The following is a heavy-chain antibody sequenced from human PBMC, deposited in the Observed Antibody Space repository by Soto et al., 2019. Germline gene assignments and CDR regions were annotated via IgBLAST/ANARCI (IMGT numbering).Heavy chain of an antibody. D-gene: IGHD3-22*01. CDR1: GFTFTSSA. CDR3: AADVTMIVGHYGMDV. V-gene: IGHV1-58*02. J-gene: IGHJ6*02. Sequence: SVKVSCKASGFTFTSSAMQWVRQARGQRLEWIGWIVVGSGNTNYAQKFQERVTITRDMSTSTAYMELSSLRSEDTAVYYCAADVTMIVGHYGMDVWGQGTMVTVSS. CDR2: IVVGSGNT.